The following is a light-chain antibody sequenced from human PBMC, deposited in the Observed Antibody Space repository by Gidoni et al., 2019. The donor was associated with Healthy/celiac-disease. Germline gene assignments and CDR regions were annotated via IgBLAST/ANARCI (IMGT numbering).Light chain of an antibody. J-gene: IGKJ2*01. Sequence: DIQITQSPSSLSASVRDRVTITCRASQSISSYLNWYQQKPGKAPKLLIYAASSLQSGVPSRFSGSGSGTDFTLTISSLQPEDFATYYCQQSYSTPPAFGQGTKLEIK. V-gene: IGKV1-39*01. CDR1: QSISSY. CDR2: AAS. CDR3: QQSYSTPPA.